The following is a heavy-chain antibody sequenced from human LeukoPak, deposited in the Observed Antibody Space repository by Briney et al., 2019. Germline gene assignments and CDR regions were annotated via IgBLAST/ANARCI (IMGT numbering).Heavy chain of an antibody. Sequence: SETLSLTCAVYSGSFSGYYWSWIRQPPGEGREWIGEINHSGSTYYNPSLKSRVTISVDRSKNQFSLKLSSVTAADTAVYYCARYCSGGSCYNWFDPWGQGTLVTVSS. D-gene: IGHD2-15*01. J-gene: IGHJ5*02. CDR2: INHSGST. CDR1: SGSFSGYY. CDR3: ARYCSGGSCYNWFDP. V-gene: IGHV4-34*01.